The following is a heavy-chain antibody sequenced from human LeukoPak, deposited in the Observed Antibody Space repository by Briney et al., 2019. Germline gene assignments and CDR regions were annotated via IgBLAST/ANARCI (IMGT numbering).Heavy chain of an antibody. CDR2: ISSSSSYI. D-gene: IGHD2-15*01. V-gene: IGHV3-21*01. CDR3: ARIYCSGGGCYYYYYMDV. Sequence: GGSLRLSCAASGFTFSSYSMNWVRQAPGKGLEWVSSISSSSSYIYYADSVKGRFTISRDNAKNSLYLQMNSLRAEDTAVYYCARIYCSGGGCYYYYYMDVWGKGTTVTVSS. CDR1: GFTFSSYS. J-gene: IGHJ6*03.